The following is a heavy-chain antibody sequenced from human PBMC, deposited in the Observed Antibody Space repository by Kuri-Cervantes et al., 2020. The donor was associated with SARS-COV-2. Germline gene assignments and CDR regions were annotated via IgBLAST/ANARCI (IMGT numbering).Heavy chain of an antibody. D-gene: IGHD2-15*01. CDR2: INHSGST. J-gene: IGHJ4*02. CDR1: GGSFSGYY. CDR3: ARLLPGPVDY. Sequence: SETLSLTCAVYGGSFSGYYWSWIRQPPGKGLEWIGEINHSGSTYYNPFLKSRVTISVDTSKNQFSLKLSSVTAADTAVYYCARLLPGPVDYWGQGTLVTVSS. V-gene: IGHV4-34*01.